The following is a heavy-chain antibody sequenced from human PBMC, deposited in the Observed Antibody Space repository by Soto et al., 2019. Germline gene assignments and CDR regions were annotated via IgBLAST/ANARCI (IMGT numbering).Heavy chain of an antibody. CDR3: ARDLAAAGPFDC. V-gene: IGHV1-18*01. J-gene: IGHJ4*02. CDR2: ISAYNGNT. Sequence: QVQLVQSGAEVKKPGASVKVSCKASGYTFTNYAFSWVRQAPGQGLEWMGWISAYNGNTNYQQKLQGRVTMTTDTSTRTAYMELGGLRSDGAAGYYCARDLAAAGPFDCWGQGTLVTVSS. CDR1: GYTFTNYA. D-gene: IGHD6-25*01.